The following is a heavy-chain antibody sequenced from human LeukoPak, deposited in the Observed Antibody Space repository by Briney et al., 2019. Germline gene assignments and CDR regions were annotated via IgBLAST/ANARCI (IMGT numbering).Heavy chain of an antibody. J-gene: IGHJ4*02. V-gene: IGHV3-23*01. CDR1: GFTFSSTA. CDR3: AKDRAFDWLPSDY. CDR2: ISVGGANT. D-gene: IGHD3-9*01. Sequence: GGSLRLSCAASGFTFSSTAMSWDRQAPGKGLEWVSSISVGGANTYYADSVKGRFTISRDNSKNTLYVQMNSLRAEDTAVYYCAKDRAFDWLPSDYWGQGTLVTVSS.